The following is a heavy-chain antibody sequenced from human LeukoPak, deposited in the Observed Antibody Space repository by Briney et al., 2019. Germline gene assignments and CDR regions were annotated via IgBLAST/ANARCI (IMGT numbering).Heavy chain of an antibody. Sequence: GGSLRLSCAASGFTFTNYWMSWVRQAPGKGLEWVANIKQDGGDKNYLDSVKGRFTISRDNAENPLYLQMNSLRAEDTAIYYCARLRPYSSTLYAYYGMDVWGQGTTVTVSS. CDR3: ARLRPYSSTLYAYYGMDV. CDR1: GFTFTNYW. J-gene: IGHJ6*02. CDR2: IKQDGGDK. D-gene: IGHD6-13*01. V-gene: IGHV3-7*02.